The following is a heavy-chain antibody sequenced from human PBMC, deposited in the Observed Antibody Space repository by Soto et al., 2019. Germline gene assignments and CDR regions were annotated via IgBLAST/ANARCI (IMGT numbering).Heavy chain of an antibody. J-gene: IGHJ6*02. V-gene: IGHV1-46*01. D-gene: IGHD3-10*01. CDR1: GYTLTSYY. Sequence: ASVKVSCKASGYTLTSYYMHWVRQAPGQGLGWMGIINPSGGSTSYAQKFQGRVTMTRDTSTSTVYMELSSLRSEDTAVYYCVRDQGKLLWFGESRNPYGMDVWGQGTTVTVSS. CDR3: VRDQGKLLWFGESRNPYGMDV. CDR2: INPSGGST.